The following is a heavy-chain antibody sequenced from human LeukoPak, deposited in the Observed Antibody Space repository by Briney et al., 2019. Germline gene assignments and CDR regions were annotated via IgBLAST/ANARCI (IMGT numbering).Heavy chain of an antibody. V-gene: IGHV3-13*01. J-gene: IGHJ4*02. CDR3: TREDLGVGWTYFDY. D-gene: IGHD6-19*01. Sequence: QPGGSLRLSCAASGFTFSNYDMHWVRQGIGKGLEWVSAIGDGGATYYPGSVKGRFTISRDNAKNSLYLQMNSLRAGDTAVYYCTREDLGVGWTYFDYWAQGTLVTVSS. CDR1: GFTFSNYD. CDR2: IGDGGAT.